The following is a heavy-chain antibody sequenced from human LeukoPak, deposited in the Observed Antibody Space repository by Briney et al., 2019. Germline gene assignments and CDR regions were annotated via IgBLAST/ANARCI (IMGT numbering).Heavy chain of an antibody. CDR1: GYTFTSYG. V-gene: IGHV1-18*01. D-gene: IGHD3-22*01. Sequence: ASVKVSCKASGYTFTSYGISWVRQAPGQGLEWMGWISAYNGNTNYAQKLQGRVTMTTDTSTSTAYMELRSLRSDDTAVYYCARDQHSSGYGAFDIWGQGTMVTVSS. CDR3: ARDQHSSGYGAFDI. CDR2: ISAYNGNT. J-gene: IGHJ3*02.